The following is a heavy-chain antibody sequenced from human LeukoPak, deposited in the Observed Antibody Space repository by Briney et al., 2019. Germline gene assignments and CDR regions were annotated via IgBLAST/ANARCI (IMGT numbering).Heavy chain of an antibody. CDR1: GGSISSGSYY. CDR3: ARDREVGATGYYFDY. D-gene: IGHD1-26*01. Sequence: PSETLSLTCTASGGSISSGSYYRSWIRQPAGKGLEWIGRIYTSGSTTYNSSLKSRVTISLDTSKNHFSLRLSSVTAADTAVYYCARDREVGATGYYFDYWGQGTLVTVSS. J-gene: IGHJ4*02. CDR2: IYTSGST. V-gene: IGHV4-61*02.